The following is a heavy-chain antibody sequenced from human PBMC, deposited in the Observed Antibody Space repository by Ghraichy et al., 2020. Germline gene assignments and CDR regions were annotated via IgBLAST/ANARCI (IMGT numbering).Heavy chain of an antibody. V-gene: IGHV1-2*04. J-gene: IGHJ5*02. CDR2: INPNSGGT. Sequence: ASVKVSCKASGYTFTGYYMHWVRQAPGQGLEWMGWINPNSGGTNYAQKFQGWVTMTRDTSISTAYMELSRLRSDDTAVYYCARGHYDFWSGYRVSWFDPWGQGTLVTVSS. CDR1: GYTFTGYY. CDR3: ARGHYDFWSGYRVSWFDP. D-gene: IGHD3-3*01.